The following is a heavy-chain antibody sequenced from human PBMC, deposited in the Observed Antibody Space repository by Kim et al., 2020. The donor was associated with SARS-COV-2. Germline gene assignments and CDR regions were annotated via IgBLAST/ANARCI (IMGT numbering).Heavy chain of an antibody. CDR3: ARAAAGFWFDP. J-gene: IGHJ5*02. D-gene: IGHD6-13*01. CDR2: TA. V-gene: IGHV1-69*01. Sequence: TANYAENLQGRVTITADESTSTAYRELSSLRSEDTAVYYCARAAAGFWFDPWGQGTLVTVSS.